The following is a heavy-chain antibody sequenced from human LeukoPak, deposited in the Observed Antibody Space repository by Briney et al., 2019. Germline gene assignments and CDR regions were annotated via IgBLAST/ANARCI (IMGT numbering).Heavy chain of an antibody. CDR1: GFTFSSYW. Sequence: GGSLRLSCAASGFTFSSYWMNWVRQAPGKGLEWVSSISSSSSYIYYADSVKGRFTISRDNAKNSLYLQMNSLRAEDTAVYYCARGFRSGRNAFDIWGQGTMVTVSS. D-gene: IGHD1-26*01. CDR3: ARGFRSGRNAFDI. V-gene: IGHV3-21*01. CDR2: ISSSSSYI. J-gene: IGHJ3*02.